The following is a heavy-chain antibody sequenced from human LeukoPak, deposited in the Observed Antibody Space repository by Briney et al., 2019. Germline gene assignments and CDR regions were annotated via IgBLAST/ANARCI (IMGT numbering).Heavy chain of an antibody. CDR1: GFIFNNYG. Sequence: PGGSLRLSCAASGFIFNNYGLVWVRQAPGKGLEWVSAISNDGGGTTYADFVKGRFSVSRDNSKNTLYLQMHSLRAEDTALYYCAKEVLGGNYGDYAVDYWGQGTLVTVPS. D-gene: IGHD4-17*01. CDR2: ISNDGGGT. J-gene: IGHJ4*02. V-gene: IGHV3-23*01. CDR3: AKEVLGGNYGDYAVDY.